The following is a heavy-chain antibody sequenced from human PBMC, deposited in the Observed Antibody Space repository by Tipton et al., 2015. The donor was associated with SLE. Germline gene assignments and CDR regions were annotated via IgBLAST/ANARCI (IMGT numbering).Heavy chain of an antibody. CDR3: THIVDDYTSSYFDY. J-gene: IGHJ4*02. V-gene: IGHV2-5*02. CDR1: GFSLNTSEEV. Sequence: LVKPTETLTLTCTFSGFSLNTSEEVVGWIRQPPGKALEWLALISWDDDKRYSPSLKGRLAITKDTSTNQVVLTMTNMDPVDTATYYCTHIVDDYTSSYFDYWGQGTLVTISS. CDR2: ISWDDDK. D-gene: IGHD3-16*01.